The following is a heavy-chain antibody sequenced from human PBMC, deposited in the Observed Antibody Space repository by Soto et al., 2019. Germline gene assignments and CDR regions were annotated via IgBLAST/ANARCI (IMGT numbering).Heavy chain of an antibody. CDR3: AKNYFMGV. Sequence: EVQLLESGGGLVQPGGSLRLSCAASGFIFTNYAMSWVRQAPGKGLEWVSSIGRSGDTYYADSVRGRFTISRDDSKNTIYMQLNSLRAEDTGVYNCAKNYFMGVWGKGTTVTVSS. CDR2: IGRSGDT. D-gene: IGHD3-10*01. J-gene: IGHJ6*03. V-gene: IGHV3-23*01. CDR1: GFIFTNYA.